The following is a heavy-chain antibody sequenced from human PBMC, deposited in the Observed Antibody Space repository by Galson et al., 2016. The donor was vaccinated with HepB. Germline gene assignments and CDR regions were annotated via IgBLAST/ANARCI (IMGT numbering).Heavy chain of an antibody. Sequence: SLRLSCAASGFTFSNAWMSWVRQAPGKGLEWVGRVKSKTDGGTTDYAAPVKGRFTIANDDSKNTLYLQMNSLKTEDKAVYYCTTAIGYYGMDSWGQGTTVTVSS. V-gene: IGHV3-15*01. CDR2: VKSKTDGGTT. J-gene: IGHJ6*02. CDR3: TTAIGYYGMDS. CDR1: GFTFSNAW.